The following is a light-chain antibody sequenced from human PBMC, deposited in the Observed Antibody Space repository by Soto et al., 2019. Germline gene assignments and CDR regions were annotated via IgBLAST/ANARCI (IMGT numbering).Light chain of an antibody. Sequence: EIVMTQSPATLSVSPGERATLSCRASQSVSSNLAWYQQKPGQAPGLLIYGASTRATGIPARFSGSGSGTEFTLTISSLQSEDFAVYYCQQYNNWQLTFDGGTKVDIK. CDR3: QQYNNWQLT. V-gene: IGKV3-15*01. J-gene: IGKJ4*01. CDR1: QSVSSN. CDR2: GAS.